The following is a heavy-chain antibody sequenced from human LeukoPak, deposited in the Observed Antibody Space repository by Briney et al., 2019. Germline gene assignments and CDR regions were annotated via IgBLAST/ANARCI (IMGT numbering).Heavy chain of an antibody. Sequence: PSETLSLTCTVSGGSISSYYWSWIRQPPGKGLEWIGYIYYSGSTNYNPSLKSRVTISVDTSKNQFSLKLSSVTAADTAVYYCARGGNYSSGSSYYFDYWGQGTLVTVSS. J-gene: IGHJ4*02. CDR2: IYYSGST. CDR3: ARGGNYSSGSSYYFDY. CDR1: GGSISSYY. V-gene: IGHV4-59*01. D-gene: IGHD3-10*01.